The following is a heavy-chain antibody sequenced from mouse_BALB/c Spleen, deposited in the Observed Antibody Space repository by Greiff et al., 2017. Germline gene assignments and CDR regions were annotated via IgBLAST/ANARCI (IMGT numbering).Heavy chain of an antibody. CDR2: ISYDGSN. Sequence: EVKLVESGPGLVKPSQSLSLTCSVTGYSITSGYYWNWIRQFPGNKLEWMGYISYDGSNNYNPSLKNRISITRDTSKNQFFLKLNSVTTEDTATYYCARGGQLGLAYWGQGTLVTVSA. D-gene: IGHD4-1*02. J-gene: IGHJ3*01. CDR1: GYSITSGYY. CDR3: ARGGQLGLAY. V-gene: IGHV3-6*02.